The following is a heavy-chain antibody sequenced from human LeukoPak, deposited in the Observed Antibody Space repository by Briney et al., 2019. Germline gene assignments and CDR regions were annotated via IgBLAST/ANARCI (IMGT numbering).Heavy chain of an antibody. J-gene: IGHJ5*02. CDR1: GYTFTSYD. V-gene: IGHV1-8*01. CDR3: AREAPYSSSWYVSWFDP. CDR2: MNPNSGNT. D-gene: IGHD6-13*01. Sequence: ASVKVSCKASGYTFTSYDINWMRQATGQGLEWMGWMNPNSGNTGYAQKFQGRVTMTRNTSISTAYMELSSLRSEDTAVYYCAREAPYSSSWYVSWFDPWGQGTLVTVSS.